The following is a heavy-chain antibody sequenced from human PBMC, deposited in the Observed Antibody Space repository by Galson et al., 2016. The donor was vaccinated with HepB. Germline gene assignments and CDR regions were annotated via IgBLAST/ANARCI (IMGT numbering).Heavy chain of an antibody. V-gene: IGHV3-33*01. CDR1: GFIFSGSG. CDR3: ARDSGYNHFDY. Sequence: SLRLSCAASGFIFSGSGMHWVRQAPGKGLEWLAVIWYDGSQKYYIDSVKGRFTISRDNSKNMLYLEMNNLRDEATAVYYCARDSGYNHFDYWGQGTLVTVSA. J-gene: IGHJ4*02. CDR2: IWYDGSQK. D-gene: IGHD1-1*01.